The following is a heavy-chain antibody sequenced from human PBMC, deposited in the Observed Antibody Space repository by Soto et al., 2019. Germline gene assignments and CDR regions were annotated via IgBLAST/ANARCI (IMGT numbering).Heavy chain of an antibody. Sequence: PSETLSLTCAVSGGSISSSSWWSWVRQPPGKGLEGIGEIYHTGNTNYNPSLESRVTISVDKSKNQFSLNLNSVTAADTTVYYCARDSRAEAGNRRYYFDYWGQGTLVTVSS. V-gene: IGHV4-4*02. CDR3: ARDSRAEAGNRRYYFDY. CDR1: GGSISSSSW. D-gene: IGHD6-13*01. J-gene: IGHJ4*02. CDR2: IYHTGNT.